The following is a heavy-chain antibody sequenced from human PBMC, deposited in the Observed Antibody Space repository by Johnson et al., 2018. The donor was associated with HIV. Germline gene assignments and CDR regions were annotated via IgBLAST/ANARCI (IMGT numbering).Heavy chain of an antibody. J-gene: IGHJ3*02. CDR2: ISYDGSNK. CDR3: AKSDVVVIPEGAFDI. CDR1: GFTFSSYA. V-gene: IGHV3-30*04. Sequence: QVQLVESGGGVVQPGRSLRLSCAASGFTFSSYAMHWVRQAPGTGLEWVAVISYDGSNKYYADSVKGRFTISRDNSKNTLYLQMNSLRAEDTAVYYCAKSDVVVIPEGAFDIWGQGTMVTVSS. D-gene: IGHD2-21*01.